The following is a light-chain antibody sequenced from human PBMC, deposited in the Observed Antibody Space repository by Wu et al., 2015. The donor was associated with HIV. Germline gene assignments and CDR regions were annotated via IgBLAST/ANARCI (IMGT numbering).Light chain of an antibody. V-gene: IGKV3-20*01. CDR2: DAS. CDR3: QQYGSSPVLS. CDR1: QSITSNY. Sequence: IVLTQAPGTLSLSPGERATLFCRTSQSITSNYLAWYQQKPGQAPRLPIYDASRRATGIPDRFSGSGSGTDFTLTINRLEPEDSALYYCQQYGSSPVLSFGGGTKVEIK. J-gene: IGKJ4*01.